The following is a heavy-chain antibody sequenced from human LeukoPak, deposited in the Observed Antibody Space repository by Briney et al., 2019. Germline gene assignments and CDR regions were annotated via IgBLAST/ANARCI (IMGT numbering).Heavy chain of an antibody. Sequence: SETLSLSCTVSGGSISSDNNYWAWIRQPPGKGLEWIGSIYFTGGTYSNSSLRSRLTISVDRSRDQFSLRLRSVTAADTAIYYCATGNLMLRGSHWFDPWGQGMLVTVSS. D-gene: IGHD3-10*01. CDR1: GGSISSDNNY. J-gene: IGHJ5*02. CDR3: ATGNLMLRGSHWFDP. V-gene: IGHV4-39*07. CDR2: IYFTGGT.